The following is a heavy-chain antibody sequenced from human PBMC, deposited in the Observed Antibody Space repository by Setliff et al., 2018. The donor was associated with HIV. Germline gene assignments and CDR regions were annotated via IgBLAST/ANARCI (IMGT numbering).Heavy chain of an antibody. D-gene: IGHD2-21*02. CDR2: VHNSGDT. CDR1: GGSISTNSYY. V-gene: IGHV4-39*07. Sequence: SETLSLTCTVSGGSISTNSYYWGWIRQSPGKGLEWIGNVHNSGDTNYNPSLKSRVTISVDTSKNQFSLKMNSATAADTALYYCATLDPSGGNFLAYWGQGTLVTVSS. CDR3: ATLDPSGGNFLAY. J-gene: IGHJ4*02.